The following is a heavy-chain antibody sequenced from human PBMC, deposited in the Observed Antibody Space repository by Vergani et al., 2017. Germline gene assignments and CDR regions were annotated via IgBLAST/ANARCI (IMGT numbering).Heavy chain of an antibody. Sequence: EVDLVESGGGLAQPGGSLRLSCEASGITFWKFGMHWVRQGPGKGLEWVSGISWNSGAVDYADSVRGRFALSRDNAKNSLYLQMNSLRAEDTAVYYCAPPYGVVALNWGQGTLVTVSS. V-gene: IGHV3-9*01. CDR3: APPYGVVALN. CDR1: GITFWKFG. CDR2: ISWNSGAV. J-gene: IGHJ4*02. D-gene: IGHD2-15*01.